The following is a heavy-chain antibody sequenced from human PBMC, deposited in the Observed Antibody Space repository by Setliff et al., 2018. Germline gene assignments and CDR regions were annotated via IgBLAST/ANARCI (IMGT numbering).Heavy chain of an antibody. D-gene: IGHD3-9*01. J-gene: IGHJ4*02. CDR3: AKDTHYYSNTGYYCFDY. V-gene: IGHV3-21*01. CDR1: GFTFSTYA. Sequence: GSLRLSCAASGFTFSTYAMNWLRQAPGKGLEWVSSISPSSSHIYYADSAEGRFTISRDNAKNSLYLQLNSLTAEDTAVYYCAKDTHYYSNTGYYCFDYWGQGALVTVSS. CDR2: ISPSSSHI.